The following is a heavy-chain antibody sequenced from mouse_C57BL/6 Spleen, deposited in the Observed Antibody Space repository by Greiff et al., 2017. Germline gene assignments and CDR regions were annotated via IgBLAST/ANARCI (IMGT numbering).Heavy chain of an antibody. CDR3: AREEYSYAMDY. CDR2: INPSTGGT. CDR1: GYSFTGYY. Sequence: EVQLQQSGPELVKPGASVKISCKASGYSFTGYYMNWVKQSPEKSLEWIGEINPSTGGTTYNQKFKAKATLTVDKSSSTAYMQLKSLTSEDSAVYYCAREEYSYAMDYWGQGTSVTVSS. J-gene: IGHJ4*01. D-gene: IGHD5-2*01. V-gene: IGHV1-42*01.